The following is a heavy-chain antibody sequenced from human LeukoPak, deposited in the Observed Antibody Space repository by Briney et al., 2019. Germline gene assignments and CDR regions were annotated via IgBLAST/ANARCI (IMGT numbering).Heavy chain of an antibody. Sequence: GGSLRLSCAASGFTFSSYAMHWVRQAPGKGLEWVAVISYDGSNKYYADSVKGRFTISRDNSKNTLYLQMNSLRAEDTAVYYCAKDLTQWSKHYNYYMDVWGKGTTVTISS. CDR1: GFTFSSYA. J-gene: IGHJ6*03. V-gene: IGHV3-30*04. D-gene: IGHD6-19*01. CDR2: ISYDGSNK. CDR3: AKDLTQWSKHYNYYMDV.